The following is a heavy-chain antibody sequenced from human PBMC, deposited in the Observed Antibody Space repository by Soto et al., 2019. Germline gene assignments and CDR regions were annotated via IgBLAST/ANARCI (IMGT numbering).Heavy chain of an antibody. J-gene: IGHJ6*02. CDR1: GYSFTSYW. D-gene: IGHD6-13*01. CDR3: ARATRAAGIAAAGIGYYYYGMDV. CDR2: IYPGDSDT. Sequence: EVQLVQSGAEVKKPGESLKISCKGSGYSFTSYWIGWVRQMPGKGLEWMGIIYPGDSDTRYSPSFQGQVTISADKSISTAYLQWSSLKASDTAMYYCARATRAAGIAAAGIGYYYYGMDVWGQGTTVTVSS. V-gene: IGHV5-51*03.